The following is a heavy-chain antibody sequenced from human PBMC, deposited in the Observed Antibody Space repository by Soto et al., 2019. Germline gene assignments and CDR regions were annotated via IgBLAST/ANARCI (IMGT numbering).Heavy chain of an antibody. Sequence: QVPLVQSGAEVKKPGSSVKVSCKASGGTFSRYTISWVRQAPGQGLEWMGGIIPIFGTANYAQKFQGRVTITADESTSTAYMELSSLRSEDTAVYYCAPLGRCSGGSCYSPRFDPWGQGTLVTVSS. J-gene: IGHJ5*02. CDR3: APLGRCSGGSCYSPRFDP. CDR2: IIPIFGTA. V-gene: IGHV1-69*01. D-gene: IGHD2-15*01. CDR1: GGTFSRYT.